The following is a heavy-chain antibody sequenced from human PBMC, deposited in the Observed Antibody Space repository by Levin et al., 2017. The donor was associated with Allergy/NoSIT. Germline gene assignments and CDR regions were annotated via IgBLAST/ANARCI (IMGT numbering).Heavy chain of an antibody. Sequence: GESLKISCAASGFTFTSYAMAWVRQAPGKGLEWVASITGSAATTYYADSVKGRFTISKDNPKNALVLQMNSLRPEDTADYYCAKDRRFTVTEDFDNWGHGTRVTVAS. J-gene: IGHJ4*01. CDR2: ITGSAATT. CDR1: GFTFTSYA. V-gene: IGHV3-23*01. D-gene: IGHD4-17*01. CDR3: AKDRRFTVTEDFDN.